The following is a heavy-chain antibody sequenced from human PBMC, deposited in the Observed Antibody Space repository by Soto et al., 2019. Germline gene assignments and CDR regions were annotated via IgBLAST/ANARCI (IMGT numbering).Heavy chain of an antibody. D-gene: IGHD3-3*01. CDR1: GFTFSSYS. CDR2: ISSSSSYI. Sequence: GGSLRLSCAASGFTFSSYSMNWVRQAPGKGLEWVSSISSSSSYIYYADSVKGRFTISRDNAKNSLYLQMNSLGAEDTAVYYCARDQSPPRITIFGVVISDAFDIWGQGTMVTVSS. V-gene: IGHV3-21*01. CDR3: ARDQSPPRITIFGVVISDAFDI. J-gene: IGHJ3*02.